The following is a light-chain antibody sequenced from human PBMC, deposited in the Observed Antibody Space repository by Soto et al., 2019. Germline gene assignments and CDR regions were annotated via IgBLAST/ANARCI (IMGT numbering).Light chain of an antibody. CDR1: SSNIGAGYD. J-gene: IGLJ1*01. CDR2: GNS. V-gene: IGLV1-40*01. Sequence: QSVLTQPPSVSGAPGQRVTISCTGSSSNIGAGYDVHWYQQLPGTALKPLIFGNSNRPSGVPDRISGSKSGTSASLAITGLQAEDEAEYYCQSYDSSLSGYVFGTGTKLTVL. CDR3: QSYDSSLSGYV.